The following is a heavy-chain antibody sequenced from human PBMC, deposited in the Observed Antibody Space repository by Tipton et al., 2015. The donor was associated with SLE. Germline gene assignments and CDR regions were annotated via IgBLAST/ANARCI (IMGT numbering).Heavy chain of an antibody. D-gene: IGHD3-10*01. CDR1: GGSFSGYY. CDR2: INHGVST. J-gene: IGHJ4*02. V-gene: IGHV4-34*01. CDR3: ARELRAGYFDY. Sequence: LRLSCAVYGGSFSGYYWSWIRQPPGKGLEWIGEINHGVSTNYNPSLKSRVTISVDTSTNQFSLKLSYVTAADTAVDYCARELRAGYFDYWGQGTLVTVSS.